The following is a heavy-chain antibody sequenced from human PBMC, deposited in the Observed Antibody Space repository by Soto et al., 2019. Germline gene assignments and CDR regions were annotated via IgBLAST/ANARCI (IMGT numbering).Heavy chain of an antibody. V-gene: IGHV1-69*12. CDR1: GGTFSTYA. D-gene: IGHD5-18*01. CDR2: IIPMFGTA. Sequence: QVQLVQSGAEVKKPESSVKVSCKAPGGTFSTYAISWVRQAPGQGLEWMGGIIPMFGTANYAQRFQDRVTITADESTNTVYMEVSRLRSEDTAVYFCASGIQLWLRRINNGYSGWGQGTLVTVSS. CDR3: ASGIQLWLRRINNGYSG. J-gene: IGHJ4*02.